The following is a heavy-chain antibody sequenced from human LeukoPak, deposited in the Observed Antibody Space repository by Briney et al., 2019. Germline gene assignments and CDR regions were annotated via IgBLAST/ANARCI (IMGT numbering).Heavy chain of an antibody. CDR1: GGSISSGSYY. J-gene: IGHJ6*03. Sequence: SETLSLTCTVSGGSISSGSYYWSWIRQPAGKGLEWIGRIYTSGSTNYNPSLKSRVTISVDTSKNQFSLKLSSVTAADTAVYYCARTLLGHQHYYYYYMDVWGKGTTVTVSS. V-gene: IGHV4-61*02. CDR2: IYTSGST. CDR3: ARTLLGHQHYYYYYMDV. D-gene: IGHD2-2*01.